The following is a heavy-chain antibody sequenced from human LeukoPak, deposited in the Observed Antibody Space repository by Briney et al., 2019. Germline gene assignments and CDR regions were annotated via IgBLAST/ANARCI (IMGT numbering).Heavy chain of an antibody. J-gene: IGHJ2*01. CDR1: GGSISSGSYY. D-gene: IGHD6-19*01. V-gene: IGHV4-61*02. CDR2: IYTSRST. CDR3: ARDPGSSGWYYWYFDL. Sequence: SQTLSLTCTVSGGSISSGSYYWRWIRQPAGKGLEWIGRIYTSRSTNYNPSLKSRVTISVDTSKNQFSLKLSSVTAADTAVYYCARDPGSSGWYYWYFDLWGRGTLVTVSS.